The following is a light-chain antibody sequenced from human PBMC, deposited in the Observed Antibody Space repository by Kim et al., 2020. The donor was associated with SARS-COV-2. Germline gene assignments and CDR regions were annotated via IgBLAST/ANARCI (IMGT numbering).Light chain of an antibody. CDR3: QQSYSTPLT. CDR2: AAS. Sequence: DIQMTQSPSSLSASVGDRVTITRRASQSISSYLNWYQQKPGKAPKLLIYAASNLQSGVPSRFSGSGSGTDFTLTISSLQPEDSATYYCQQSYSTPLTFGPGTKVDIK. J-gene: IGKJ3*01. V-gene: IGKV1-39*01. CDR1: QSISSY.